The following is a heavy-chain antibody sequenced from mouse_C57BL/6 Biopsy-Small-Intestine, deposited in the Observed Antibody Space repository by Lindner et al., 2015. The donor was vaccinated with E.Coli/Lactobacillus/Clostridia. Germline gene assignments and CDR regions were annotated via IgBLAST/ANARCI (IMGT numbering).Heavy chain of an antibody. V-gene: IGHV14-2*01. CDR2: IDPEDGET. D-gene: IGHD1-1*01. Sequence: VQLQESGAELVKPGASVKLSCTASGFNIKDYYMHWVKQRTEQGLEWIGRIDPEDGETKCAPKFQGKATITADTSSNTAYLLLSSLTSEDTAVYYCARRGLITTVVAPDYWGQGTTLSVSS. J-gene: IGHJ2*01. CDR1: GFNIKDYY. CDR3: ARRGLITTVVAPDY.